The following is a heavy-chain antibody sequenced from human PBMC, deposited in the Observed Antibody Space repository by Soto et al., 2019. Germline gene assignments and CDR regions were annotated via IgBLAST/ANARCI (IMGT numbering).Heavy chain of an antibody. V-gene: IGHV1-69*06. J-gene: IGHJ6*02. CDR2: IFPMFGTA. CDR1: GGTFGSYT. CDR3: ARQKAMPPHFYSGMDV. Sequence: QVHLVQSGAEVKKPGSSVKVSCTASGGTFGSYTVTWVRQAPGQGLEWMGEIFPMFGTASYAQKFQGRVTLTADKSTTTAHMELSSLSSDDTAVYFCARQKAMPPHFYSGMDVWGQGTTVTVSS. D-gene: IGHD2-2*01.